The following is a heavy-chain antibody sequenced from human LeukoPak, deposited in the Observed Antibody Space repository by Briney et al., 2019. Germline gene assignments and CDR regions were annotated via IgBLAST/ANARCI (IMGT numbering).Heavy chain of an antibody. V-gene: IGHV1-18*01. D-gene: IGHD3-22*01. Sequence: GASVKVSCKASGYTFTSYGISWVRQAPGQGLEWMGWIGAYNGNTNYAQKLQGRVTMTTDTSTSTAYMELRSLRSDDTAVYYCARSNYYDSSGYYTYWGQGTLVTVSS. CDR1: GYTFTSYG. J-gene: IGHJ4*02. CDR3: ARSNYYDSSGYYTY. CDR2: IGAYNGNT.